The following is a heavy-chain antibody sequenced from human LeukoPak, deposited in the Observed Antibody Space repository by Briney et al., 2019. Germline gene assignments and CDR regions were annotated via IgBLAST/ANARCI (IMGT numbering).Heavy chain of an antibody. V-gene: IGHV4-39*01. CDR3: ARRHRKPTQALYY. CDR2: IYYSGST. Sequence: SETLSHTRSVSGGSMRILRYHGGWIRQPPGRGLEWIGSIYYSGSTYYNPSLKSRVTISVDTSKNQFSLKLTSVTAADTAVYYCARRHRKPTQALYYWGQGTLVTVSS. J-gene: IGHJ4*02. CDR1: GGSMRILRYH. D-gene: IGHD1-14*01.